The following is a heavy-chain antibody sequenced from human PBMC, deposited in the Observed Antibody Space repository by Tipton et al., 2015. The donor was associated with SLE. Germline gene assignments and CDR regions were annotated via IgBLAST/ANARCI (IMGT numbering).Heavy chain of an antibody. CDR3: VEYPISPVPFRH. Sequence: TLSLTCTVSGDSFSSGSSSWNWVRQPAGKGLEWIGLIYNSGITNYNPSLQSRVTLSVDMSKNQFSLRLSSVTAADTGVYFCVEYPISPVPFRHWGQGTLVTMSS. V-gene: IGHV4-61*02. D-gene: IGHD6-6*01. J-gene: IGHJ1*01. CDR2: IYNSGIT. CDR1: GDSFSSGSSS.